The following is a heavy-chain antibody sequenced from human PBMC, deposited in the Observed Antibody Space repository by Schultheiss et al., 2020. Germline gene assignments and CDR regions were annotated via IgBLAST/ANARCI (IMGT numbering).Heavy chain of an antibody. CDR1: GFTFSSYA. J-gene: IGHJ5*02. Sequence: GGSLRLSCAASGFTFSSYAMHWVRQAPGKGLEWVGRIKSKTDGGTTDYAAPVKGRFTISRDDSKNTLYLQMNSLKTEDTAVYYCTTVWGGYDKPIHHWGQGTLVTVSS. V-gene: IGHV3-15*07. CDR2: IKSKTDGGTT. D-gene: IGHD5-12*01. CDR3: TTVWGGYDKPIHH.